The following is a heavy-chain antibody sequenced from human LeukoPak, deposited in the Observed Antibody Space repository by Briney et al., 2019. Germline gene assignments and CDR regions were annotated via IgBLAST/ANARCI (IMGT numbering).Heavy chain of an antibody. Sequence: ASVKVSCKASGYTFTGYYMHWVRQAPGQGLEWMGWINPNSGGTNYAQKFQGRVTMTRDTSISTAYMELSRLRSDDTAVYYCARVLPVVVAAHDAFAIWGQGTMVTVSS. J-gene: IGHJ3*02. D-gene: IGHD2-15*01. CDR3: ARVLPVVVAAHDAFAI. CDR1: GYTFTGYY. V-gene: IGHV1-2*02. CDR2: INPNSGGT.